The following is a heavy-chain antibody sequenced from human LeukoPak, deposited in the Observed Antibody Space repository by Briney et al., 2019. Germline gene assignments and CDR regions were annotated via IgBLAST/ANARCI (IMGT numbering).Heavy chain of an antibody. CDR3: ARGGGSYSTHFVY. Sequence: ASVKVSCKASGYTFTGYYMHWVRQAPGQGLEWMGWINPNSGGTNYAQKIQGRVTMTRDTSISTAYMELSRLRSDDTAVYYCARGGGSYSTHFVYWGQGTLVTVSS. D-gene: IGHD1-26*01. CDR2: INPNSGGT. J-gene: IGHJ4*02. CDR1: GYTFTGYY. V-gene: IGHV1-2*02.